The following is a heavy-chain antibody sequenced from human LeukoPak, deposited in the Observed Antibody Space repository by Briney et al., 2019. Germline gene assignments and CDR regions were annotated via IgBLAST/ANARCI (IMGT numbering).Heavy chain of an antibody. CDR3: ASELMDSNTWLYGMDV. CDR2: IYYSGST. CDR1: GGSFSSYY. V-gene: IGHV4-59*01. Sequence: PSETLSLTCTVSGGSFSSYYWSWIRQPPGKGLEWIGYIYYSGSTSYNPSHKSRVTISVDTSKNHFSLRLNSVTAADTAVYYCASELMDSNTWLYGMDVWGQGTTVTVSS. D-gene: IGHD6-13*01. J-gene: IGHJ6*02.